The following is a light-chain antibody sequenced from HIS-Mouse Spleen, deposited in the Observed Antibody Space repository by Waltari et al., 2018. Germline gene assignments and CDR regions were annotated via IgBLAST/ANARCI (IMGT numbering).Light chain of an antibody. CDR1: QSVSSY. V-gene: IGKV3-11*01. J-gene: IGKJ5*01. Sequence: EIVLTQSPATLSLSPGERATLSCRATQSVSSYLAWYQQKPGQSPRLLIYDASNRATGIPARFSGSGSGTVVSVNISSQETKGVAVYFCQQRSNSSIAFGQGARLEI. CDR3: QQRSNSSIA. CDR2: DAS.